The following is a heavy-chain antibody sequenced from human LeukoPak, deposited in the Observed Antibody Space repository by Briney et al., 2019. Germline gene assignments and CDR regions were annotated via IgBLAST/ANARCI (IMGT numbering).Heavy chain of an antibody. J-gene: IGHJ4*02. V-gene: IGHV1-69*05. Sequence: SVKVSCKASGGTFSSCAISWVRQAPGQGLEWMGRIIPIFGTANYAQKFQGRVTITTDESTSTAYMELSSLRSEDTGVYYCARKGSSRWSFDYWGQGTLVTVSS. CDR1: GGTFSSCA. CDR2: IIPIFGTA. CDR3: ARKGSSRWSFDY. D-gene: IGHD6-13*01.